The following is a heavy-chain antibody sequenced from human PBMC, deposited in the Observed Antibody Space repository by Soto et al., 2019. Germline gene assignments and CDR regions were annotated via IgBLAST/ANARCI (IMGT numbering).Heavy chain of an antibody. J-gene: IGHJ4*02. D-gene: IGHD3-22*01. V-gene: IGHV4-30-2*01. CDR2: IYHSGST. CDR3: ARVHYYDSSGYRYYFDY. Sequence: PSETLSLTCAVSGGSISSGGYSWSWIRQPPGKGLEWIGYIYHSGSTYYNPSLKSRVTISVDRSKNQFSLKLSSVTAADTAVYYCARVHYYDSSGYRYYFDYWGQGTLVTVSS. CDR1: GGSISSGGYS.